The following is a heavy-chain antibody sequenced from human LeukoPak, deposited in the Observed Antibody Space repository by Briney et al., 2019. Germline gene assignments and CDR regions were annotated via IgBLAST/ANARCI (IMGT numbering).Heavy chain of an antibody. D-gene: IGHD6-13*01. V-gene: IGHV4-4*07. J-gene: IGHJ3*02. Sequence: SETLSLTCTVSGGSISNYYWSWIRQPAGKGLEWIGRIYTSGSTNYNPSLKSRVTMSVDTSKNQFSLKLSSVTAADTAVYYCAREGIAASGSAFDIWGQGTMVTVSS. CDR3: AREGIAASGSAFDI. CDR1: GGSISNYY. CDR2: IYTSGST.